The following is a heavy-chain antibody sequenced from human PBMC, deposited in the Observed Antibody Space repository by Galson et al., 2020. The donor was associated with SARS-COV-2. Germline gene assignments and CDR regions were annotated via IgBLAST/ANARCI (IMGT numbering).Heavy chain of an antibody. V-gene: IGHV4-4*02. CDR3: TGGPGGPTGWYFDS. J-gene: IGHJ4*02. CDR1: GVSISSNYW. CDR2: TFDTGSSRYDPSLKSRVT. D-gene: IGHD3-16*01. Sequence: SETLSLTCAVSGVSISSNYWWSWVRQPPGKGLEWIGETFDTGSSRYDPSLKSRVTNYNPSLKSRVNISVDKSNNQFSLKLSSVTAADTAVYFCTGGPGGPTGWYFDSWGQGALVTVSS.